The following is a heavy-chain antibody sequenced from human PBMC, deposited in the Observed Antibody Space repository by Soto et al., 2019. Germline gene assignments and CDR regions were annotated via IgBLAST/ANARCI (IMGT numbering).Heavy chain of an antibody. Sequence: EVQLVESGGGLVQPGGSLRLSCAASGFTFSSYSMNWVRQAPGKGLEWVSYISSSSSTIYYADSVKGRFTISRDNAKNTLNLQMNSLRAEDTAVYYCARDCGYSGYDPIDYWGQGTLVTVSS. D-gene: IGHD5-12*01. CDR2: ISSSSSTI. CDR1: GFTFSSYS. J-gene: IGHJ4*02. CDR3: ARDCGYSGYDPIDY. V-gene: IGHV3-48*01.